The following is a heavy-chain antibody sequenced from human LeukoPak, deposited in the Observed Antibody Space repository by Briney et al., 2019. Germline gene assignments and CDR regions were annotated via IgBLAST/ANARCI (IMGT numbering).Heavy chain of an antibody. V-gene: IGHV1-8*01. CDR1: GYTFTSED. Sequence: ASVKVSCKASGYTFTSEDIHWVRQASGQGLEWMGWINPNSGHAGYLHKFQGRVTMTRNTSITTAYMGLSSLRSEDTAVYYCARGRRYCSNAACYSNYYYMDVWGTGTTVTVSS. CDR2: INPNSGHA. D-gene: IGHD2-8*01. J-gene: IGHJ6*03. CDR3: ARGRRYCSNAACYSNYYYMDV.